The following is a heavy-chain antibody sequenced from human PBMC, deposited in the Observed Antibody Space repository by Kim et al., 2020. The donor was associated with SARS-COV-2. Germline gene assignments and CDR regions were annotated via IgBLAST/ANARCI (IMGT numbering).Heavy chain of an antibody. J-gene: IGHJ4*02. CDR3: ARGLRIGSSWPTDFDY. D-gene: IGHD6-13*01. V-gene: IGHV1-2*06. CDR1: GYTFTGYY. CDR2: INPNSGGT. Sequence: ASVKVCKASGYTFTGYYMHWVRQAPGQGLEWMGRINPNSGGTNYAQKFQGRVTMTRDTSISTAYMELSRLRSDDTAVYYCARGLRIGSSWPTDFDYWGQGTLVTVSS.